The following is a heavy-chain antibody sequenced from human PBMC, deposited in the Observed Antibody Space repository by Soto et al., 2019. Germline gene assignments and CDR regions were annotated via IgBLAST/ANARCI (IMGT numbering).Heavy chain of an antibody. D-gene: IGHD3-16*01. J-gene: IGHJ4*02. CDR2: ISYDGSNK. CDR1: GFTFSSYG. CDR3: AKDRALANDY. Sequence: VQLVESGGGVVQPGRSLRLSCAASGFTFSSYGMHWVRQAPGKGLEWVAVISYDGSNKYYADSVKGRFTISRDNSKNTLYLQMNSLRAEDTAVYYCAKDRALANDYWGQGTLVTVSS. V-gene: IGHV3-30*18.